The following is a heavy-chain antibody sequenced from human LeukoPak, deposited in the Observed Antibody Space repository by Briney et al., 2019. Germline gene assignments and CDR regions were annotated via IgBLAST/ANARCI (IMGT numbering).Heavy chain of an antibody. CDR3: ARGRSGYDFHY. Sequence: TLSLTCAVSGGSISSGGYSWSWIRQPPGKGLEWIGYIYHSGSTYYNPSLKSRVTISVDRSKNQFSLKLSSVTAADTAVYYCARGRSGYDFHYWGQGTLVTVSS. CDR1: GGSISSGGYS. V-gene: IGHV4-30-2*01. CDR2: IYHSGST. D-gene: IGHD5-12*01. J-gene: IGHJ4*02.